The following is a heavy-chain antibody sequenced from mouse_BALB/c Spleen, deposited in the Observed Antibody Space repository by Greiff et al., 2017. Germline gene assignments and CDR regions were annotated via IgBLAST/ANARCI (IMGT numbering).Heavy chain of an antibody. Sequence: LQESGAELVRPGTSVKVSCKASGYAFTNYLIEWVKQRPGQGLEWIGVINPGSGGTNYNEKFKGKATLTADKSSSTAYMQLSSLTSDDSAVYFCARSRYGNYLYFDYWGQGTTLTVSS. J-gene: IGHJ2*01. V-gene: IGHV1-54*01. CDR2: INPGSGGT. CDR3: ARSRYGNYLYFDY. D-gene: IGHD2-1*01. CDR1: GYAFTNYL.